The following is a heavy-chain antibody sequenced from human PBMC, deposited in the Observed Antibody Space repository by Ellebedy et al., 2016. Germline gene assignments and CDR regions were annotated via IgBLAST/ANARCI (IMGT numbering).Heavy chain of an antibody. CDR3: ARVGNIVAMLR. CDR2: INHSGST. J-gene: IGHJ4*02. V-gene: IGHV4-34*01. CDR1: GGSFSGYY. Sequence: SETLSLTXAVYGGSFSGYYWSWIRQPPGKGLEWIGEINHSGSTNYNPSLKSRVTISVDTSKNQFSLKLSSVTAADTAVYYCARVGNIVAMLRWGQGTLVTVSS. D-gene: IGHD5-12*01.